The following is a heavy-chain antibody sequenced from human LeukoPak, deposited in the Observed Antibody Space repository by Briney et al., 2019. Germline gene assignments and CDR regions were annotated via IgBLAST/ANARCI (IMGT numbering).Heavy chain of an antibody. Sequence: PGGSLRLSCAASGFTFSDYYMSWIRQAPGKGLEWVSYISSSGSTIYYADSVKGRFTISRDNAKNSLYLQMNSLRAEDTAVYYCARYLRITMIVVVTGGDYFDYWGQGTLVTVSS. CDR3: ARYLRITMIVVVTGGDYFDY. J-gene: IGHJ4*02. V-gene: IGHV3-11*04. D-gene: IGHD3-22*01. CDR1: GFTFSDYY. CDR2: ISSSGSTI.